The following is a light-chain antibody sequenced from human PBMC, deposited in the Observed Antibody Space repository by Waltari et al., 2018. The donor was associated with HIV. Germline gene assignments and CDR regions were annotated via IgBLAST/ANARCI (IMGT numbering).Light chain of an antibody. CDR1: QDISNY. CDR3: QKYDSAPRT. CDR2: AAS. Sequence: DIQMTQSPSSLSASVGDRVTITCRASQDISNYLAWYQQRPGKVPEVLIYAASTLQSGVPSRFSGSVSGTDFTLTINSLQPEDVATYYCQKYDSAPRTFGQGTKVE. V-gene: IGKV1-27*01. J-gene: IGKJ1*01.